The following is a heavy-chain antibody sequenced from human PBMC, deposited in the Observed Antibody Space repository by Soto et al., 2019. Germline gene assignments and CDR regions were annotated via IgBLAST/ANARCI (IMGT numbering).Heavy chain of an antibody. CDR2: INPNSGGT. CDR3: ARPQPRITMVRGSHSNWFDP. CDR1: GYTFTGYC. J-gene: IGHJ5*02. Sequence: GASVKVSCKASGYTFTGYCMHWVRQAPGEGVEWMGWINPNSGGTNYAQKFQGRVTMTRDTSISTAYMELSRLRSDDTAVYYCARPQPRITMVRGSHSNWFDPWGQGTLVTVS. D-gene: IGHD3-10*01. V-gene: IGHV1-2*02.